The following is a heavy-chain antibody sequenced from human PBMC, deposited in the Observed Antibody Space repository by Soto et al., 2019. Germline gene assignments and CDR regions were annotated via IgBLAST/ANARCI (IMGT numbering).Heavy chain of an antibody. CDR1: GFSLSTSGVG. Sequence: QITLKESGPTLVKPTQTLTLTCTFSGFSLSTSGVGVGWIRQPPGKALEWLALIYWDDDKRYSPSLKSRLTIPNDTSKNQVLLTMTNMDPVDTATYYCAHSLIGYYYDSSGSNWFDPWGQGTLVTVSS. V-gene: IGHV2-5*02. D-gene: IGHD3-22*01. CDR3: AHSLIGYYYDSSGSNWFDP. J-gene: IGHJ5*02. CDR2: IYWDDDK.